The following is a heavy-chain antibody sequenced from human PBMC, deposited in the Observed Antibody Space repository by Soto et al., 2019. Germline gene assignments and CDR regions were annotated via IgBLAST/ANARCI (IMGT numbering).Heavy chain of an antibody. D-gene: IGHD2-15*01. V-gene: IGHV3-53*04. CDR1: GFTVSSNY. CDR2: IYSGGST. J-gene: IGHJ6*03. CDR3: ARSYCSGGSCELYYYYYMDV. Sequence: EVQLVESGGGLVQPGGSLRLSCAASGFTVSSNYMSWVRQAPGKGLEWVSVIYSGGSTYYADSVKGRFTISTHNSKNTLYLQMNSLRAEDTAVYYCARSYCSGGSCELYYYYYMDVWGKGTTVTVSS.